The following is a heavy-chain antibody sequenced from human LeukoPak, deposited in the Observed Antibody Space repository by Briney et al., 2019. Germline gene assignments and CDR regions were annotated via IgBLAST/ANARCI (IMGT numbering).Heavy chain of an antibody. Sequence: GGSLRLSCAASGFTFSSYSMNWVRQAPGKGLEWVAFIRYDGSNKYYEDSVKGRFSVSRDNSKNTLYLQVNSLRADDTAVYYCAKDDPNDYKPWIYWGQGTLVIVSS. CDR3: AKDDPNDYKPWIY. J-gene: IGHJ4*02. CDR2: IRYDGSNK. CDR1: GFTFSSYS. V-gene: IGHV3-30*02. D-gene: IGHD4-11*01.